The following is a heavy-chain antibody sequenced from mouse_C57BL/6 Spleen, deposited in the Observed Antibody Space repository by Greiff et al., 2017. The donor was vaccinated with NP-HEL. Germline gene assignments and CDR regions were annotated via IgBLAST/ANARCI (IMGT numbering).Heavy chain of an antibody. Sequence: VQLQQSGPELVKPGASVKISCKASGYTFTDYYMNWVKQSHGKSLEWIGDINPNNGGTSYNQKFKGKATLTVDKSSSTAYMELRSLTSEDSAVYYCARDDYQYFDVWGTGTTVTVSS. CDR3: ARDDYQYFDV. V-gene: IGHV1-26*01. CDR1: GYTFTDYY. J-gene: IGHJ1*03. D-gene: IGHD2-4*01. CDR2: INPNNGGT.